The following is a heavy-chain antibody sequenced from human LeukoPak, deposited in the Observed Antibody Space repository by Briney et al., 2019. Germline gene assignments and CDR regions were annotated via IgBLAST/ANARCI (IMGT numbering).Heavy chain of an antibody. J-gene: IGHJ4*02. D-gene: IGHD2-21*02. CDR2: IIPIFGTA. V-gene: IGHV1-69*13. CDR3: ARGGAAYCGGDCYFDY. Sequence: SVKVSCKASGGTFSSYAISWVRQAPGQGLEWMGGIIPIFGTANYAQKFQGRVTITADESTSTAYMELSGLRSEDTAVYYCARGGAAYCGGDCYFDYWGQGTLVTVSS. CDR1: GGTFSSYA.